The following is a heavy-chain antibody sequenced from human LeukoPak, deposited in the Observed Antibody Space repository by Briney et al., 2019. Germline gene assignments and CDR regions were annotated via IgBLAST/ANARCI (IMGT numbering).Heavy chain of an antibody. CDR2: ISGSSGST. D-gene: IGHD3-22*01. J-gene: IGHJ4*02. CDR3: AKVEGYDSSGYFDY. Sequence: GGSLRLPCAASGFTFSSYAMSWVRQAPGKGLEWVSAISGSSGSTYYADSVKGRFTISRDNSKNTLYLQMNSLRAEDTAVYYCAKVEGYDSSGYFDYWGQGTLVTVSS. CDR1: GFTFSSYA. V-gene: IGHV3-23*01.